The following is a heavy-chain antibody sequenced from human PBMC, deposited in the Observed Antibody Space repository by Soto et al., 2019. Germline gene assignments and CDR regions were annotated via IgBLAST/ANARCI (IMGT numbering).Heavy chain of an antibody. D-gene: IGHD2-2*01. V-gene: IGHV1-46*01. J-gene: IGHJ6*02. Sequence: ASVKVSCKASGYTFTSYYIHWVRQAPGQGLEWMGIINPSGGSTSYAQKFQGRVTMTRDTSKSTVYMELSSLRSEDTAVYYCARVVGSNYGMDVWGQGTTVTVSS. CDR3: ARVVGSNYGMDV. CDR2: INPSGGST. CDR1: GYTFTSYY.